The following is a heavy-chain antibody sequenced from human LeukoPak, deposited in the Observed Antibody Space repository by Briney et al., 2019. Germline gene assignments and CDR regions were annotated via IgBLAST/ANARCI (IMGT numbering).Heavy chain of an antibody. V-gene: IGHV3-30*18. CDR1: GFTFSSYG. D-gene: IGHD1-1*01. J-gene: IGHJ4*02. Sequence: GGSLRLSCAASGFTFSSYGMHWVRQAPGKGLEWVAVISYDGSNKYYADSVKGRFTISRDNSKNTLYLQMNSLRAEDTAVYYCAKEPPWNYVDYWGQGTLVTVSS. CDR2: ISYDGSNK. CDR3: AKEPPWNYVDY.